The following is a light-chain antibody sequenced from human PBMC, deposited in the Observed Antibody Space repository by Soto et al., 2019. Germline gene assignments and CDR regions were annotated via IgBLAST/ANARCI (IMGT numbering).Light chain of an antibody. J-gene: IGKJ1*01. CDR3: QQHSSSPLT. CDR2: AVS. V-gene: IGKV3-20*01. Sequence: DIVLTQSPGTLSLSPGESAALSCRASQSVTSDYLVWYRQKPGQAPRLLIYAVSSSAAGTPDRFSGSGSGTDFTLTITRVEAEDSAVYYCQQHSSSPLTVGQGTMVEV. CDR1: QSVTSDY.